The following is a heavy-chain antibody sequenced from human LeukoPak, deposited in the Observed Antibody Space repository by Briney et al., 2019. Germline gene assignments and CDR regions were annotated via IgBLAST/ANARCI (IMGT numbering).Heavy chain of an antibody. CDR1: GLTVSSNY. CDR3: ARSREHKYEVDY. J-gene: IGHJ4*02. D-gene: IGHD1/OR15-1a*01. Sequence: GGSLRLSCAASGLTVSSNYMSWVRQAPGKGLEWVSVFYSGGSTYYADSVKGRVTISRDNSKNTLYLQMNSLRAEDTAVYYCARSREHKYEVDYWGQGTLVTVSS. V-gene: IGHV3-53*01. CDR2: FYSGGST.